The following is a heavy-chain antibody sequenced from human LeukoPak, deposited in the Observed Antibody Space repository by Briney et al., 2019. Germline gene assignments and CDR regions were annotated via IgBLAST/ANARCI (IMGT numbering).Heavy chain of an antibody. J-gene: IGHJ4*02. CDR1: GFTFSSYA. CDR3: AKEAFAVVPAAKSDY. Sequence: PGGSLRLSCAASGFTFSSYAMSWVRQAPGKELEWVSAVGGSTGGTYYADSVKGRFTISRDNSKNTLYLQMNSLRAEDAAVYYCAKEAFAVVPAAKSDYWGQGTLVTVSP. D-gene: IGHD2-2*01. CDR2: VGGSTGGT. V-gene: IGHV3-23*01.